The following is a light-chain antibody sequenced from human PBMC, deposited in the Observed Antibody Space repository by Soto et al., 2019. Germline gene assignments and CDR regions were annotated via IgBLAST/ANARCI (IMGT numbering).Light chain of an antibody. CDR3: QQYSKGPPMT. Sequence: EIVMTQSPATLSVSPGERVTISCRASQSVGSNLAWYQQKPGQVPRLLIYGSSTRATGFPGRFSGSGSGTEFTLTISSLQSEDFAGYCCQQYSKGPPMTLGQGRRREIK. CDR2: GSS. J-gene: IGKJ5*01. CDR1: QSVGSN. V-gene: IGKV3-15*01.